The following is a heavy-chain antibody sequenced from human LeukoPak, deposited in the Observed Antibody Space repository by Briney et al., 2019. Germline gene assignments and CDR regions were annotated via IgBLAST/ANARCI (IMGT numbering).Heavy chain of an antibody. CDR2: ISAYNGNT. D-gene: IGHD3-22*01. Sequence: ASVKVSCKASGYTFTSYGISWVRQAPGQGLEWMGWISAYNGNTNYAQKLHGRVTMTTDTSTSTAYMELRSLRSDDTAVYYCARDEPTYYYDSSGYYKRYGAFDIWGQGTMVTVSS. J-gene: IGHJ3*02. CDR3: ARDEPTYYYDSSGYYKRYGAFDI. CDR1: GYTFTSYG. V-gene: IGHV1-18*01.